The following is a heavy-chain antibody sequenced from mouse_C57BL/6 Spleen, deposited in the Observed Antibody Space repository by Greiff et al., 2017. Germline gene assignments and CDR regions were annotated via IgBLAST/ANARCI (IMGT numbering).Heavy chain of an antibody. J-gene: IGHJ4*01. CDR3: ARGAIYYDYDEDAMDY. D-gene: IGHD2-4*01. CDR2: ISDGGSYT. CDR1: GFTFSSYA. Sequence: EVKLMESGGGLVKPGGSLKLSCAASGFTFSSYAMSWVRQTPEKRLEWVATISDGGSYTYYPDNVKGRFTISNDNAKNNLYLQMSHLKSEDTAMYYCARGAIYYDYDEDAMDYWGQGTSVTVSS. V-gene: IGHV5-4*03.